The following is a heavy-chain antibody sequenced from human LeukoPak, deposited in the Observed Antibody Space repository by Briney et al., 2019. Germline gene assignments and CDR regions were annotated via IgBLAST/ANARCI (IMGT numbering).Heavy chain of an antibody. CDR3: ARASPSSSAASTGHWYFDL. D-gene: IGHD6-6*01. CDR1: GGSFSGYY. V-gene: IGHV4-34*01. CDR2: INHSGST. Sequence: SETQSLTCAVYGGSFSGYYWSWIRQPPGKGLEWIGEINHSGSTNYNPSLKSRVTISVDTSKNQFSLKLSSVTAADTAVYYCARASPSSSAASTGHWYFDLWGRGTLVTVSS. J-gene: IGHJ2*01.